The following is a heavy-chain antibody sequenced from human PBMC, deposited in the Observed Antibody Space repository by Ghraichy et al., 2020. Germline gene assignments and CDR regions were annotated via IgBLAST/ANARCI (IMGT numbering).Heavy chain of an antibody. D-gene: IGHD3-22*01. CDR3: AKDLFSAVAVSIVVVITADY. CDR1: GFTFSSYA. V-gene: IGHV3-23*01. J-gene: IGHJ4*02. Sequence: GGSLRLSCAASGFTFSSYAMSWVRQAPGKGLEWVSAISGSGGSTYYADSVKGRFTISRDNSKNTLYLQMNSLRAEDTAVYYCAKDLFSAVAVSIVVVITADYWGQGTLVTVSP. CDR2: ISGSGGST.